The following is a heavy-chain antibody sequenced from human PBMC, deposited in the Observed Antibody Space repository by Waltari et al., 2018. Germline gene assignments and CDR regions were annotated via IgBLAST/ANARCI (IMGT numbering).Heavy chain of an antibody. V-gene: IGHV2-70*15. D-gene: IGHD6-19*01. CDR1: GFSLSTSGMC. CDR2: IDWDDDK. Sequence: QVTLRESGPALVKPTQTLTLTCTFSGFSLSTSGMCVSWIRQPPGKALEWLARIDWDDDKYYSTSLKTRLTISKDTSKNQVVLTMTNMDPVDTATYYCARIGPYSSGWYYFDYWGQGTLVTVSS. J-gene: IGHJ4*02. CDR3: ARIGPYSSGWYYFDY.